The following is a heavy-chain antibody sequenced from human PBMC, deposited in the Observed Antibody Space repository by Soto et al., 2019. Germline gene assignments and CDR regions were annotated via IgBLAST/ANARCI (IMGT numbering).Heavy chain of an antibody. V-gene: IGHV3-13*05. D-gene: IGHD2-15*01. CDR1: GFTLSAYD. CDR2: LGAADDP. Sequence: PGGSVRLSCAASGFTLSAYDMHWVRQAEGKGLEWVSALGAADDPYYLVSVKGRFTISRENAKNSLYLQMNNLRAGDTAVYYCARAYSGRLPRRADYYYAMDVWGQGTTVTVSS. J-gene: IGHJ6*02. CDR3: ARAYSGRLPRRADYYYAMDV.